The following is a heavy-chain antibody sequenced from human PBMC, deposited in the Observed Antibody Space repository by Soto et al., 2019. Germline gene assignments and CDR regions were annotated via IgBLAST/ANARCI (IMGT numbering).Heavy chain of an antibody. Sequence: QVQLQQWGAGLLKPSETLSLTCAVYGGSFSGYYWSWIRQPPGKGLEWIGEINHSGSTNYNPSHKSRVTISVDTSKNQFSLKLSSVTAADTAVYYCARGLTYYDFWSGYPLYPWGQGTLVTVSS. CDR2: INHSGST. D-gene: IGHD3-3*01. V-gene: IGHV4-34*01. CDR3: ARGLTYYDFWSGYPLYP. CDR1: GGSFSGYY. J-gene: IGHJ5*02.